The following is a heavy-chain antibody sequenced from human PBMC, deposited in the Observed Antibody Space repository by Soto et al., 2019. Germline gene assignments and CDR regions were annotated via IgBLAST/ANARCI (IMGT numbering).Heavy chain of an antibody. CDR1: GYTFTSYA. CDR3: ARSTRQYYDLWIGYPSYYYYGMDV. Sequence: ASVKVFCKASGYTFTSYAMHWVRQVPGQRLEWMGWINAGNGNTKYSQKFQGRVTITRDTSASTAYMELSSLSSEDTAVYYCARSTRQYYDLWIGYPSYYYYGMDVWGQGTTVTVSS. CDR2: INAGNGNT. J-gene: IGHJ6*02. D-gene: IGHD3-3*01. V-gene: IGHV1-3*01.